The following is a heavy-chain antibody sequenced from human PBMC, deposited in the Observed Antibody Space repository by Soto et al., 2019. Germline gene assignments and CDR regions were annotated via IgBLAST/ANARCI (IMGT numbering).Heavy chain of an antibody. D-gene: IGHD6-19*01. CDR1: GFTVSSNY. J-gene: IGHJ3*02. V-gene: IGHV3-53*01. CDR2: IYSGGST. Sequence: EVQLVESGGGLIQPGGSLRLSCAASGFTVSSNYMSWVRQAPGKGLEWVSVIYSGGSTYYAYSVKGRFTISRDNSKNTLYLQRNSLRAEDTAVYYCARGAGSGWYRDAFDIWGQGTMVTVSS. CDR3: ARGAGSGWYRDAFDI.